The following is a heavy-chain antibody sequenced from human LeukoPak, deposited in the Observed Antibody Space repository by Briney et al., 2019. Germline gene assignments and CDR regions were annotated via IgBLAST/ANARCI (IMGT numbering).Heavy chain of an antibody. CDR1: GFTFSSYS. CDR3: SYYYGSGSYYYYYYYYMDV. Sequence: GGSLRLSCAASGFTFSSYSMNWVRQAPGKGLEWVSYISSSSSTIYYADSVKGRFTISRDNAKNSLYLQMNSLRAEDTAVYYCSYYYGSGSYYYYYYYYMDVWGKGTTVTVSS. V-gene: IGHV3-48*04. CDR2: ISSSSSTI. D-gene: IGHD3-10*01. J-gene: IGHJ6*03.